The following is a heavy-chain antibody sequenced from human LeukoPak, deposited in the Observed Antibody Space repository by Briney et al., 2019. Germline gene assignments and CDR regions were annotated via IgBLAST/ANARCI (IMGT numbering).Heavy chain of an antibody. D-gene: IGHD3-10*01. CDR2: IYYSGST. CDR3: ARGRNYGSGSPNGY. Sequence: SETLSLTCTVSGGSISTSNYYWGWIRQPPGKGLEWIGYIYYSGSTNYNPSLKSRVTISVDTSKNQFSLKLSSVTAADTAVYYCARGRNYGSGSPNGYWGQGTLVTVSS. J-gene: IGHJ4*02. V-gene: IGHV4-61*05. CDR1: GGSISTSNYY.